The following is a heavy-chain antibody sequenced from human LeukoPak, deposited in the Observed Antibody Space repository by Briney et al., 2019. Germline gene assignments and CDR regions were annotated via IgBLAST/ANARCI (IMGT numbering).Heavy chain of an antibody. D-gene: IGHD6-13*01. J-gene: IGHJ1*01. CDR3: ARDLDSSSWEPAEYFQH. V-gene: IGHV1-2*02. CDR2: INPNSGGT. Sequence: ASVKVSCKASGYTFTGYYMHWVRQAPGQGLEWMGWINPNSGGTNYAQKFQGRVTMTRDTSISAAYMELSRLRSDDTAVYYCARDLDSSSWEPAEYFQHWGQGTLVTVSS. CDR1: GYTFTGYY.